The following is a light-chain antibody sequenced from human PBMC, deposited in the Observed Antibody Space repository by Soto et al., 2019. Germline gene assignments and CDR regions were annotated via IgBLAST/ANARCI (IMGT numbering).Light chain of an antibody. J-gene: IGKJ4*01. V-gene: IGKV3-20*01. CDR2: GAS. CDR1: QSVGSSY. Sequence: EIVLTQSPGTLSLSPGERATLSCRASQSVGSSYLAWYQQKPGQAPRLLIYGASNRATGIPDRFRGSGSGTEFTLTISRLEPEDFGVFYCQQYGASPLLTFGGGTKVE. CDR3: QQYGASPLLT.